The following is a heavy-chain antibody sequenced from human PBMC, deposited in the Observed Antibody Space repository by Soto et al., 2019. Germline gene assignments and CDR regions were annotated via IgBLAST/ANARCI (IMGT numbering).Heavy chain of an antibody. J-gene: IGHJ4*02. CDR2: TKGKADGGTI. CDR1: GFTFINAW. CDR3: TTTGYFDN. Sequence: GGSLRLSCAASGFTFINAWMSWVRQAPGKGLEWVGRTKGKADGGTIDYATAVKGRFSISRDDSKNTLYLQMNSLKIEDTAVYYCTTTGYFDNWGQGTLVTVSS. V-gene: IGHV3-15*01.